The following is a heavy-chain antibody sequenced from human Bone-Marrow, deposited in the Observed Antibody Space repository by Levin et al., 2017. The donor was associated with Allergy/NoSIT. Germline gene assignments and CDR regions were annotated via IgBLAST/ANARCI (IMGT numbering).Heavy chain of an antibody. J-gene: IGHJ4*02. CDR3: ARQYSSGWQRKIYYFDY. D-gene: IGHD6-19*01. Sequence: SQTLSLTCAVYGGSFSGYYWSWIRQPPGKGLEWIGEINHSGSTNYNPSLKSRVTISVDTSKNQFSLKLSSVTAADTAVYYCARQYSSGWQRKIYYFDYWGQGTLVTVSS. CDR2: INHSGST. CDR1: GGSFSGYY. V-gene: IGHV4-34*01.